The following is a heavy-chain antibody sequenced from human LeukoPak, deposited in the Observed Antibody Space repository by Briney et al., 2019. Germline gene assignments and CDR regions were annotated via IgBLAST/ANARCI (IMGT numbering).Heavy chain of an antibody. J-gene: IGHJ4*02. CDR3: AKIGRVGYSKLDY. CDR2: ISTSGGTT. Sequence: GGSLRLSCAASGFTFTSYVLNWVRQTPGKGLEWVSAISTSGGTTYYTDSVKGRFTISRDNSKNTLYLQMNSLRAEDTAVYYCAKIGRVGYSKLDYWGQGTLVTVSS. CDR1: GFTFTSYV. V-gene: IGHV3-23*01. D-gene: IGHD1-26*01.